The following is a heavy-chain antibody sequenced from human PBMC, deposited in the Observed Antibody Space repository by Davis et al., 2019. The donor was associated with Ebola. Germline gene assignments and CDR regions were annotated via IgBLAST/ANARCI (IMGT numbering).Heavy chain of an antibody. CDR2: IIPILGIA. CDR1: GGTFSSYT. V-gene: IGHV1-69*02. Sequence: AASVKVSCKASGGTFSSYTISWVRQAPGQGLEWMGRIIPILGIANYAQKFQGRVTITADKSTSTAYMELSSLRSEDTAVFYCARGIAGNYYYGMDVWGQGTTVTVSS. J-gene: IGHJ6*02. CDR3: ARGIAGNYYYGMDV. D-gene: IGHD2-21*01.